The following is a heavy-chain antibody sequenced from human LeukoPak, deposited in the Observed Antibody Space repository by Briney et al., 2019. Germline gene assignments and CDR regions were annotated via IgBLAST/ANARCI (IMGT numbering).Heavy chain of an antibody. Sequence: PGGSLRLSCAASGFTFSSYAVHWVRQAPGKGLEWVAVISYDGSNKYYADSVKGRFTISRDNSKNTLYLQMNSLRAEDTAVYYCAREDYGSGSYYKPLNPLDYWGQGTLVTVSS. J-gene: IGHJ4*02. V-gene: IGHV3-30-3*01. CDR2: ISYDGSNK. D-gene: IGHD3-10*01. CDR1: GFTFSSYA. CDR3: AREDYGSGSYYKPLNPLDY.